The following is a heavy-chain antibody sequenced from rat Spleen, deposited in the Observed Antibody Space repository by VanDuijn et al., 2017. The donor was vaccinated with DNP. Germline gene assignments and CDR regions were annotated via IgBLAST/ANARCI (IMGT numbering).Heavy chain of an antibody. CDR3: VIGGYGEIWFAS. J-gene: IGHJ3*01. V-gene: IGHV5-31*01. Sequence: EVQLVESGGGLVQPGRSLKLSCVASGFTFNNYWMTWIRQAPGKGLEWIASITSTGGSTYYLDSVKGRFTISRDNARNTLYLQMDSLRSEDTASYYCVIGGYGEIWFASWGKGTLVTVSS. CDR1: GFTFNNYW. D-gene: IGHD1-7*01. CDR2: ITSTGGST.